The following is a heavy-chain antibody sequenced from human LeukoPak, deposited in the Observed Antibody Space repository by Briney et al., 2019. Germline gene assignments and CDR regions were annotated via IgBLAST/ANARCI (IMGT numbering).Heavy chain of an antibody. J-gene: IGHJ5*02. Sequence: SETLSLTCSVSGGSISNLYLSWIRQPAGKGLEWLGRIYVGGRIDYNPSLRSRVTMSVDTSKNQLSLRVRSVTAADTGVYYCARDSGTTGEVKFDPWGQGTLVTVSS. CDR1: GGSISNLY. CDR2: IYVGGRI. D-gene: IGHD3-10*01. V-gene: IGHV4-4*07. CDR3: ARDSGTTGEVKFDP.